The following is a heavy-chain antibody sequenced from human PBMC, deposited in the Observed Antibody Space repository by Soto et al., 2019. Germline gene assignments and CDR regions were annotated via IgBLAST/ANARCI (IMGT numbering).Heavy chain of an antibody. V-gene: IGHV4-4*02. CDR1: GGSISSSNW. D-gene: IGHD6-13*01. CDR3: ALSLLWYSSSPNDYGMDV. CDR2: IYHSGST. J-gene: IGHJ6*02. Sequence: PSETLSLTCAVSGGSISSSNWWSWVRQPPGKGLEWIGEIYHSGSTNYNPSLKSRVTISVDKSKNQFSLKLSSVTAADTAVYYCALSLLWYSSSPNDYGMDVWGQGTTVTVSS.